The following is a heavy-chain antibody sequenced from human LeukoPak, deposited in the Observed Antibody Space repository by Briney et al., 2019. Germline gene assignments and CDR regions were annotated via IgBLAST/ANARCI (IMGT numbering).Heavy chain of an antibody. J-gene: IGHJ4*02. Sequence: SETLSLTXAVYGGSFSGYYWSWICQPPGKGLEWIGEINHSGSTNYNPSLKSRVTISVDTSKNQFSLKLSSVTAADTAVYYCARGFTAYFDYWGQGTLVTVSS. V-gene: IGHV4-34*01. D-gene: IGHD3-16*01. CDR1: GGSFSGYY. CDR3: ARGFTAYFDY. CDR2: INHSGST.